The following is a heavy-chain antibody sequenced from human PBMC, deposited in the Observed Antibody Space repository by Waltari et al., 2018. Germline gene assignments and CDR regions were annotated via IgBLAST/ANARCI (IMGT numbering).Heavy chain of an antibody. CDR2: IYYSGST. V-gene: IGHV4-39*07. CDR3: ARGSSWYSYVDY. D-gene: IGHD6-13*01. J-gene: IGHJ4*02. CDR1: GGSISSSSYY. Sequence: QLQLQESGPGLVKPSETLSLTCTVSGGSISSSSYYWGWIRQPPGQGLEWIGSIYYSGSTYYNPSLKGRVTISVDTSKNQFSLKLSSVTAADTAVYYGARGSSWYSYVDYWGQGTLVTVSS.